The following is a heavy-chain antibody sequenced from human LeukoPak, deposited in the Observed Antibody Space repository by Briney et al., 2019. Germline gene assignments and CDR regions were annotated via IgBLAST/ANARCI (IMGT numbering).Heavy chain of an antibody. Sequence: SETLSLTCTVSAGSTSSYYWSWIRQPPGKGLEWIGYIYFSGSTNSNPSLKSRVTISADTSKNQFSLKLSSVTAADTAVYYCARMFGGYCSGGSCYKAFDIWGQGTMVTVSS. CDR2: IYFSGST. CDR1: AGSTSSYY. D-gene: IGHD2-15*01. CDR3: ARMFGGYCSGGSCYKAFDI. J-gene: IGHJ3*02. V-gene: IGHV4-59*01.